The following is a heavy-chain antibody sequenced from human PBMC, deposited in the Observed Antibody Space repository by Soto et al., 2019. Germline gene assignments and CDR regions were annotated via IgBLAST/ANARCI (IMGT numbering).Heavy chain of an antibody. CDR2: IIPIFGTA. CDR1: VGPVSSYA. CDR3: ERDLEVGVDGYFDY. V-gene: IGHV1-69*13. D-gene: IGHD2-8*01. Sequence: SVKVACKSPVGPVSSYAISWVRQAPGQGLEWMGGIIPIFGTANYAQKFQGRVTITADESTSTAYMDLSSLRSEDTAVYYCERDLEVGVDGYFDYWGQGTLVTVSS. J-gene: IGHJ4*02.